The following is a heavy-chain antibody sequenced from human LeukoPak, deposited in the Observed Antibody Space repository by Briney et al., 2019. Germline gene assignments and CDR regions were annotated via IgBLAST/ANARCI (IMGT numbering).Heavy chain of an antibody. Sequence: GASVKVSCKASGYTFTSYGISWVRQAPGQGLEWMGWISAYNGNTNYAQKLQDRVTMTTDTSTSTAYMELRSLRSDDTAVYYCARDRIFYYGSSKGSWFDPWGQGTLVTVSS. J-gene: IGHJ5*02. D-gene: IGHD3-10*01. V-gene: IGHV1-18*01. CDR2: ISAYNGNT. CDR1: GYTFTSYG. CDR3: ARDRIFYYGSSKGSWFDP.